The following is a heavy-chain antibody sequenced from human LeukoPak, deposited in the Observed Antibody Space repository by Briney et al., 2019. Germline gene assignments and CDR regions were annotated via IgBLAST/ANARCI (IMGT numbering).Heavy chain of an antibody. CDR1: GLSFINAW. CDR2: IKSKTDGGTT. V-gene: IGHV3-15*01. CDR3: TALGPASEY. J-gene: IGHJ4*02. Sequence: PGGSLRLPCIASGLSFINAWVSWIRQAPGKGLQWVGHIKSKTDGGTTDYAAPVKGRFTISRDDSKNTLYLQMNSLKNEDAALYYCTALGPASEYWGQRGMVTVSS. D-gene: IGHD1-14*01.